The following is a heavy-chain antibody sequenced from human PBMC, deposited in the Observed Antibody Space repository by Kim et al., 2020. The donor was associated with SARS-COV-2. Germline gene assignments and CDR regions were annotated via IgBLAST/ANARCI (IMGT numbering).Heavy chain of an antibody. CDR2: IYYSRST. CDR1: GGSISSGGYY. D-gene: IGHD2-2*01. J-gene: IGHJ6*02. V-gene: IGHV4-31*03. Sequence: SETLSLTCTVSGGSISSGGYYWSWIRQHPGKGLEWIGYIYYSRSTYYNPSLKRRVTISVYTSKNQFSLKLSSVTAADTVVYYCARYPTRNYGMDVWGQGTTVTVSS. CDR3: ARYPTRNYGMDV.